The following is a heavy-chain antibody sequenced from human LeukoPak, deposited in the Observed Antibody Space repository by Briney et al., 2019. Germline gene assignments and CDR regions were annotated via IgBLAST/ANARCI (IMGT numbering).Heavy chain of an antibody. CDR3: ARETARYSSSSSLGY. D-gene: IGHD6-6*01. CDR1: GFTFSDYA. V-gene: IGHV3-23*01. CDR2: ISDTGGST. Sequence: GGSLRLSCAVSGFTFSDYAMCWVRQAPGKGLEWVSGISDTGGSTFYPDSVKGRFSISRDNSKNILYLQMNSLRAEDTAVYYCARETARYSSSSSLGYWGQGTLVTVSS. J-gene: IGHJ4*02.